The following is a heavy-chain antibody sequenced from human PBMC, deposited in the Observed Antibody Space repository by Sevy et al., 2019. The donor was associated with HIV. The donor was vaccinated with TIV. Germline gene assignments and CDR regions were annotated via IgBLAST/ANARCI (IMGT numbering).Heavy chain of an antibody. CDR1: GGSISSYY. D-gene: IGHD2-21*02. CDR3: ARGKIGGDSYTPVDY. CDR2: MYTSGSTNYNPGST. Sequence: SETLSLTCTVSGGSISSYYWTWIRQPAGKGLEWIGRMYTSGSTNYNPGSTNYNPSLKSRFTMSVDTSNNQFSLKLSPVTAADTAVYYCARGKIGGDSYTPVDYWGQGTLVTVSS. J-gene: IGHJ4*02. V-gene: IGHV4-59*12.